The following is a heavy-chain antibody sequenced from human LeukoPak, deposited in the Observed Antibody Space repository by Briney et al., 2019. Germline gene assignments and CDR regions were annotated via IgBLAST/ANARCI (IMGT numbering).Heavy chain of an antibody. Sequence: PSETLSLTCTLSGGSISVYYWNWIRQPPGKGLEWIGYIYSSGSHNYNPSLMSRDTISVDASNKQVSLKLSSVTVSDSAVYYWDRATTKLYWYFDLWGRGTLVTVS. J-gene: IGHJ2*01. D-gene: IGHD4-17*01. CDR1: GGSISVYY. V-gene: IGHV4-59*08. CDR3: DRATTKLYWYFDL. CDR2: IYSSGSH.